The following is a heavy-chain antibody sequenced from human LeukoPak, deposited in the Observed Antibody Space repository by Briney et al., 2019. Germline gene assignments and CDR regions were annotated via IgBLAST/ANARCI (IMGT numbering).Heavy chain of an antibody. J-gene: IGHJ4*02. CDR2: IRYDGSNK. CDR1: GFTFSSYG. CDR3: AKDPGKWFDY. V-gene: IGHV3-30*02. Sequence: GGSLRLSCAASGFTFSSYGMHWVRQAPGKGLEWVAFIRYDGSNKYYADPVKGRFAISRDNSKNTLYLQMNSLRAEDTAVYYCAKDPGKWFDYWGQGTLVTVSS. D-gene: IGHD2-8*01.